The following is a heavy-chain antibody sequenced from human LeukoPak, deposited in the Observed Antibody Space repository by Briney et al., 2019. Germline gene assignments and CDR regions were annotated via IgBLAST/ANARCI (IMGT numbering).Heavy chain of an antibody. CDR3: ASTPPRTHYDFWSENYYMDV. D-gene: IGHD3-3*01. CDR1: GGSISSYY. Sequence: SETLSLTCTVSGGSISSYYWSWIRQPPGKGLEWIGYIYYSGSTNYNPSLKSGVTISVDTSKNQFSLKLTSVTAADTALYYCASTPPRTHYDFWSENYYMDVWGKGTTVTVSS. J-gene: IGHJ6*03. CDR2: IYYSGST. V-gene: IGHV4-59*01.